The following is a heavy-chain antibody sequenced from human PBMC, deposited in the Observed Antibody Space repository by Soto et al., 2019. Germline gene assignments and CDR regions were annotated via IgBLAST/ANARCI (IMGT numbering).Heavy chain of an antibody. J-gene: IGHJ5*02. CDR1: GDSISRGGYY. V-gene: IGHV4-31*03. CDR2: IYHSGST. D-gene: IGHD2-21*01. Sequence: QVQLQESGAGLVKPSQTLSLTCTVSGDSISRGGYYWNWLRQHPRKGLEWIGYIYHSGSTIYNPSLKSRVTISVDTSKNRLSLELSNVTAADTAVYYCARDGAGAYGLGWFDPWGQGILVTVSS. CDR3: ARDGAGAYGLGWFDP.